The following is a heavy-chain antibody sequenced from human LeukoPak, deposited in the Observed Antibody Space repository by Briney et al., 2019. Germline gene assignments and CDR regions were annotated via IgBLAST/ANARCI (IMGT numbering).Heavy chain of an antibody. CDR2: IIPIFGTA. CDR1: GGTFSSYA. D-gene: IGHD2-21*01. CDR3: ARAHYLGDYILDRDNYFDY. Sequence: ASVKASCKASGGTFSSYAISWVRQAPGQGLEWMGGIIPIFGTANYAQKFQGRVTITADESTSTAYMGLSSLRSEDTAVYYCARAHYLGDYILDRDNYFDYWGQGTLVTVSS. V-gene: IGHV1-69*13. J-gene: IGHJ4*02.